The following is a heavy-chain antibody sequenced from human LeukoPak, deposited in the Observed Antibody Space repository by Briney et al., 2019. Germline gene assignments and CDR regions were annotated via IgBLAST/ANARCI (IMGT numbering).Heavy chain of an antibody. Sequence: SETLSLTCTVSSGSISSYYWSWIRQPPGKGLEWIGYIYSNGSTNYSPSLKSRVTISVDTSKNQFSLKLSSVTAADTAVYYCARALYYDFWSGYLNWFDPWGQGTLVTVSS. CDR3: ARALYYDFWSGYLNWFDP. J-gene: IGHJ5*02. CDR1: SGSISSYY. CDR2: IYSNGST. D-gene: IGHD3-3*01. V-gene: IGHV4-4*08.